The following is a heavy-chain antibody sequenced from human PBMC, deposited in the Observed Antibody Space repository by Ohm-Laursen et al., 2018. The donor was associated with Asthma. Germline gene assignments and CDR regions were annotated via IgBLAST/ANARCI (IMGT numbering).Heavy chain of an antibody. J-gene: IGHJ6*02. CDR2: INSDGSST. CDR3: ARVLEVSCGWYYYYYGMDV. Sequence: GSLRLSCAASGFTFSSYWMYWVRQAPGKGLVWVSRINSDGSSTSYADSVKGRFTISRDNAKNTLYLQMNSLRAEDTAVYYCARVLEVSCGWYYYYYGMDVWGQGTTVTVSS. D-gene: IGHD6-19*01. V-gene: IGHV3-74*01. CDR1: GFTFSSYW.